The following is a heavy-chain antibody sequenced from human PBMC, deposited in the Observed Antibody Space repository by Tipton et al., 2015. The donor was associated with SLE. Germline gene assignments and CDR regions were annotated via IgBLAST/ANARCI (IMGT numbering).Heavy chain of an antibody. CDR2: IYYSGST. CDR3: ARDLVSQGGVGNY. V-gene: IGHV4-39*07. CDR1: GGSISSSSYY. D-gene: IGHD3-16*01. Sequence: LRLSCTVSGGSISSSSYYWGWIRQPPGKGLEWIGSIYYSGSTYYNPSLKSRVTISVDTSKNQFSLKLSSVTAADTAVYYCARDLVSQGGVGNYWGQGTLVTVSS. J-gene: IGHJ4*02.